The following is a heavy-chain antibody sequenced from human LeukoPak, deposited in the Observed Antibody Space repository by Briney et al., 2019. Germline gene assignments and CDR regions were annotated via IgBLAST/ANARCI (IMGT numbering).Heavy chain of an antibody. D-gene: IGHD3-10*01. CDR2: ICGRGGNT. J-gene: IGHJ4*02. Sequence: GGSLRLSCAASGFTLTSYAMSWVRQAPGKGLEWVSLICGRGGNTYYADSVKGRFTISRDNSKNTLSLQMNSLRAEDTAVYYCATLFTRGYYFDYWGQGTLVTVSS. V-gene: IGHV3-23*01. CDR3: ATLFTRGYYFDY. CDR1: GFTLTSYA.